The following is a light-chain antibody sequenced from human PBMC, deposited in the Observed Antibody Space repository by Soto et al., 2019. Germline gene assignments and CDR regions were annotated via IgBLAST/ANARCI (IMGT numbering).Light chain of an antibody. J-gene: IGLJ2*01. CDR1: RSNIGSNS. V-gene: IGLV1-47*01. CDR3: AVWDDSLSGVV. Sequence: QSVLTQPPSASGTPGQTVTISCSGSRSNIGSNSIYWLQQLPGAAPKLLIFGNDQRPSGVPDRFSGSKSGTSASLAISGLRSEDEVDYYCAVWDDSLSGVVFGGGTKRTFL. CDR2: GND.